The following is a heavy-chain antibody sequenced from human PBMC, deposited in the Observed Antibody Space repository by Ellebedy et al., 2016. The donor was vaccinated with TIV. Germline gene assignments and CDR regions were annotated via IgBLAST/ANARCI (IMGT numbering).Heavy chain of an antibody. D-gene: IGHD2-2*01. J-gene: IGHJ4*02. CDR3: ARGTSSPRFDY. CDR1: GFTFSTYW. CDR2: INGDGSSA. Sequence: GESLKISCAASGFTFSTYWMHWVRQAPGKGLVWVSRINGDGSSASYADSVKGRFTISRDNAKDTLYLQMNSLRAEDTAVYYCARGTSSPRFDYWGQGTLVTVSS. V-gene: IGHV3-74*01.